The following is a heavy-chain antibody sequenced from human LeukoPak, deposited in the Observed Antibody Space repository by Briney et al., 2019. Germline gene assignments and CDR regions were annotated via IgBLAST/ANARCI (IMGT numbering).Heavy chain of an antibody. J-gene: IGHJ4*02. CDR3: ARMYSSGYGLTY. CDR2: INPNSGGT. V-gene: IGHV1-2*02. CDR1: GYTFTGYY. D-gene: IGHD6-19*01. Sequence: GASVKVSCKASGYTFTGYYMHWVRQAPGQGLEWMGWINPNSGGTNYAQKFQGRVTITADESTSTAYMELSSLRSEDTAVYYCARMYSSGYGLTYWGQGTLVTVSS.